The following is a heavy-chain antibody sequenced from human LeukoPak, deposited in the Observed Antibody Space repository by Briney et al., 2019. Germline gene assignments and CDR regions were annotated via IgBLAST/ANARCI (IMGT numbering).Heavy chain of an antibody. D-gene: IGHD5-18*01. CDR1: GFTFSSYG. CDR3: ARDTYSYGSVYYGMDV. J-gene: IGHJ6*02. Sequence: GGSLRLSCAASGFTFSSYGMHWVRQAPGKGLEWVAVIWYDGSNKYYADSVKGRFTISRDNSKNTLYLQMNSLRAEDTAVYYCARDTYSYGSVYYGMDVWGQGTTVTVSS. CDR2: IWYDGSNK. V-gene: IGHV3-33*01.